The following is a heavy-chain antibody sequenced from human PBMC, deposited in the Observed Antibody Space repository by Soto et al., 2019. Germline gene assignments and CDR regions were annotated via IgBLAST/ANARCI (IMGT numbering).Heavy chain of an antibody. Sequence: SETLSLTCAVSGGSFSGFFWGWMRQPPGKGLEWIGEVNHGGSTNYNPSLKSRVTISSDTSKNHFSLTLRSVTAADTAVYYCARAAVAAGGPFDKWGQGALVTVSS. CDR2: VNHGGST. CDR1: GGSFSGFF. J-gene: IGHJ4*02. D-gene: IGHD2-15*01. CDR3: ARAAVAAGGPFDK. V-gene: IGHV4-34*01.